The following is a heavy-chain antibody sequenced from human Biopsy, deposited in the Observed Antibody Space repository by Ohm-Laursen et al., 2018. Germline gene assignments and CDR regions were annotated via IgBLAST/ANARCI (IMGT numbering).Heavy chain of an antibody. CDR2: LSGRGST. J-gene: IGHJ6*02. D-gene: IGHD3-22*01. CDR1: RGSINSYL. V-gene: IGHV4-4*07. Sequence: GTLSLTCTVSRGSINSYLWNWIRQPAGKGLEWIGRLSGRGSTNYNPSLRSRVYMSVDTSKNQFSLKVRSVTAADTAVYYCVRGVDYYDPYHYYALDVWGQGTTVTGSS. CDR3: VRGVDYYDPYHYYALDV.